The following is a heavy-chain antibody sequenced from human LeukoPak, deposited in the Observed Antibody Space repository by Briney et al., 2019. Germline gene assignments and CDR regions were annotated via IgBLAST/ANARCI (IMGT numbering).Heavy chain of an antibody. CDR3: ATGLWFGKYLDV. J-gene: IGHJ6*04. CDR1: GYTFTSYA. CDR2: INAGNGNT. V-gene: IGHV1-3*03. Sequence: ASLKVSCKASGYTFTSYAMHWVRQAPGQRLEWMGWINAGNGNTKYSQEFQGRVTITRDTSASTAYMELSSLRSEDMGVYYCATGLWFGKYLDVWGKGTTVTISS. D-gene: IGHD3-10*01.